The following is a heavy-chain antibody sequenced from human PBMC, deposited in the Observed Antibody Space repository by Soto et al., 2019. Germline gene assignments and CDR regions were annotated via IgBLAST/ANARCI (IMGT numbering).Heavy chain of an antibody. V-gene: IGHV4-59*08. CDR3: ARLSQKYISGARPYYYYYGMDV. CDR1: GGSISSYY. D-gene: IGHD5-18*01. J-gene: IGHJ6*02. Sequence: QVHLQESGPGLVKPSETLSLTCTVSGGSISSYYWSWIRQPPGKGLEWIGYIFSSGSTNYNPSLKSRVTIAIETSKNQFSLNLSSVTAADTALYYCARLSQKYISGARPYYYYYGMDVWGQGTTVTVSS. CDR2: IFSSGST.